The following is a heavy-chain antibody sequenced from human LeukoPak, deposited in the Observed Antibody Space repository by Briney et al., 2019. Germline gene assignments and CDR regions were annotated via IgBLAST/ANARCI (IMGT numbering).Heavy chain of an antibody. CDR2: IYYSGST. D-gene: IGHD6-19*01. V-gene: IGHV4-39*01. J-gene: IGHJ4*02. Sequence: SETLSLTCTVSGGSISSSSYYWGWIRQPPGKGLEWIGSIYYSGSTYYNPSLKSRVTISVDTSKSQFSLKLSSVTAADTAVYYCASHLAPGIAVAGFDYWGQGTLVTVSS. CDR1: GGSISSSSYY. CDR3: ASHLAPGIAVAGFDY.